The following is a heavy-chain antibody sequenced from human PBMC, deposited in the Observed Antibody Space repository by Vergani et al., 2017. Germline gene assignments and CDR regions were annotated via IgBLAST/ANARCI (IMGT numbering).Heavy chain of an antibody. CDR1: GYSFTSYW. V-gene: IGHV3-74*02. CDR2: MNSDVSST. Sequence: EVQLVQSGAEVKKPGESLKISCKGSGYSFTSYWIGWVRQAPGKGLVWVARMNSDVSSTNYADSVKGRFTISRDNAKNTLYLQMNSLRAEDTAVYYCARGIYYGSGSYYRTYYYYGMDVWGQGTTVTVSS. D-gene: IGHD3-10*01. J-gene: IGHJ6*02. CDR3: ARGIYYGSGSYYRTYYYYGMDV.